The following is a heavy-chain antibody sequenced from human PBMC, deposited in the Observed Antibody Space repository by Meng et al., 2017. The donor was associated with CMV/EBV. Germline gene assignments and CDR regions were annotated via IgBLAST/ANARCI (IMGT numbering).Heavy chain of an antibody. CDR1: GGSVSSNNYY. Sequence: CTVSGGSVSSNNYYWTWIRQPPGKGLEWIGYIYKSGSTNYNPSLKSRVTILADTSKNQFSLKLSSVTAADTAVYYCARDNLGGSYDYWGQGTLVTVSS. CDR3: ARDNLGGSYDY. CDR2: IYKSGST. D-gene: IGHD1-26*01. V-gene: IGHV4-61*01. J-gene: IGHJ4*02.